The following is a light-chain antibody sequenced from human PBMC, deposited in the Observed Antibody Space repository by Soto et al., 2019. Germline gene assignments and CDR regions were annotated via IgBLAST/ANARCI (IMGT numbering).Light chain of an antibody. CDR2: GAS. CDR1: QSVTYSY. V-gene: IGKV3-20*01. J-gene: IGKJ4*01. CDR3: QQYGSSPLT. Sequence: EIVLTQSPGTLSLSPGERATLSYRASQSVTYSYLAWYQQKPGQAPRLLIYGASSRATGIPDRFSGRGSGTDFTLTISRLEPEDFAVYYCQQYGSSPLTFGGGTKVEIK.